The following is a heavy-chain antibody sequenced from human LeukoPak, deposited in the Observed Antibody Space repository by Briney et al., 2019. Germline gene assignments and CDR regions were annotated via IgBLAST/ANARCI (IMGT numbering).Heavy chain of an antibody. Sequence: GGSLRLSCAASGFTFTNYAMNWVRQAPGKGLEWVSTSGSGGSPFYADSVKGRFTISRDNAKNSLYLQMNSLRAEDTAVYYCAREEVTWIQLWSRLPYFDYWGQGTLVTVSS. CDR3: AREEVTWIQLWSRLPYFDY. CDR1: GFTFTNYA. D-gene: IGHD5-18*01. CDR2: SGSGGSP. J-gene: IGHJ4*02. V-gene: IGHV3-23*01.